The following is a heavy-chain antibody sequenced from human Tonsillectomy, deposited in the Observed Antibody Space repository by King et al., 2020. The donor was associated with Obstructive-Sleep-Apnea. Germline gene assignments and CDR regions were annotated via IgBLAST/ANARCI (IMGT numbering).Heavy chain of an antibody. CDR1: GFSLSNVW. V-gene: IGHV3-15*01. CDR3: TSYHGDVPHGMGV. Sequence: VQLVESGGDLVNPGGSLRLSCGASGFSLSNVWMTWVRQVSGKGPEWVGRIKSNRDGAATDYAAPVTGRFTISRDDSKNTMYLQMNSLQTEDTGVYYCTSYHGDVPHGMGVWGQGTTVAVSS. D-gene: IGHD4-17*01. J-gene: IGHJ6*02. CDR2: IKSNRDGAAT.